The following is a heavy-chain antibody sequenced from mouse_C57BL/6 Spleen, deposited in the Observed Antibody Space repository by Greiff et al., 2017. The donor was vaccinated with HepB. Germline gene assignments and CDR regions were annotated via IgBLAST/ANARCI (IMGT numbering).Heavy chain of an antibody. V-gene: IGHV1-42*01. CDR2: INPSTGGT. D-gene: IGHD3-3*01. CDR1: GYSFTGYY. J-gene: IGHJ1*03. Sequence: VQLKESGPELVKPGASVKISCKASGYSFTGYYMNWVKQSPEKSLEWIGEINPSTGGTTYNQKFKAKATLTVDKSSSTAYMQLKSLTSEDSAVYYCARWRGRGYFDVWGTGTTVTVSS. CDR3: ARWRGRGYFDV.